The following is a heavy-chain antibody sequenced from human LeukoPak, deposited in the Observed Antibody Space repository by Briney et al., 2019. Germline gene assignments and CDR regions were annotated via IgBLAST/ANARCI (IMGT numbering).Heavy chain of an antibody. CDR3: ARDPHGYSSSYDDAFDI. J-gene: IGHJ3*02. V-gene: IGHV1-69*05. D-gene: IGHD6-13*01. CDR1: GGTFSSYA. CDR2: IIPIFGTA. Sequence: SVKVSCKASGGTFSSYAISWVRQAPGQGLEWMGRIIPIFGTANYAQKFQGRVTITTDESTSTAYMELSSLRSEDTAVYYCARDPHGYSSSYDDAFDIWGRGTMVTVSS.